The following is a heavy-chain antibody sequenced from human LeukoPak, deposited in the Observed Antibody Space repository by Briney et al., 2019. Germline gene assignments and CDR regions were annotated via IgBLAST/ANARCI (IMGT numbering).Heavy chain of an antibody. CDR1: GFTFSSYA. J-gene: IGHJ4*02. V-gene: IGHV3-30-3*01. D-gene: IGHD3-10*01. CDR3: ARGSWRLVWGAASFES. CDR2: VSYDGSNK. Sequence: QSGGSLRLSCAASGFTFSSYAMHWVRQAAGKGLEWVAVVSYDGSNKYYADSVKGRFTISRDNSKNTLYLQMNSLRAEDTAVYYCARGSWRLVWGAASFESWGQGTLVTVSS.